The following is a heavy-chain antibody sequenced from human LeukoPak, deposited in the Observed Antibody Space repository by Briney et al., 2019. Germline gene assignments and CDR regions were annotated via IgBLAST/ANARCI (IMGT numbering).Heavy chain of an antibody. Sequence: ASVKVSCKAFGYTFTGYYMPWVRQAPGQGLEWMGRINPNSGGTNYARKFQGRVTMTRDTSISTAYMELSRLRSDDTAVYYCAREGYCTDGVCYPFGYWGQGTLVTVSS. V-gene: IGHV1-2*06. D-gene: IGHD2-8*01. CDR2: INPNSGGT. J-gene: IGHJ4*02. CDR3: AREGYCTDGVCYPFGY. CDR1: GYTFTGYY.